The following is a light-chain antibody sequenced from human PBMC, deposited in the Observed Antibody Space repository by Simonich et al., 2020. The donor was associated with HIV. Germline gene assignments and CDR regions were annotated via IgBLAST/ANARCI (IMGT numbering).Light chain of an antibody. J-gene: IGKJ5*01. CDR1: QNIGRF. CDR3: QQSYSTPPIT. Sequence: DIQMTQSPSSLSASVGDSVSITCRASQNIGRFLNWYHQKPGKAPKLLIYAASSLQSGVPLRFSGSGSGTDFTLTISSLQPEDFATYYCQQSYSTPPITFGQGTRLEIK. CDR2: AAS. V-gene: IGKV1-39*01.